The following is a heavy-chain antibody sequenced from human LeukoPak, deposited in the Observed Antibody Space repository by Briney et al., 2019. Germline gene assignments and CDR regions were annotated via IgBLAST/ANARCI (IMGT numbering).Heavy chain of an antibody. CDR1: GDSVSSNSVT. Sequence: SQTLSLTCALSGDSVSSNSVTWNWIRQTPSRGLEWLGRTYYRSTWYNDYAVSVRGRITVNPDTSKNQFSLHLNSVTPEDTAVYYCARRLTQYDCFDPWGQGILVTVSS. CDR3: ARRLTQYDCFDP. D-gene: IGHD2-2*01. J-gene: IGHJ5*02. CDR2: TYYRSTWYN. V-gene: IGHV6-1*01.